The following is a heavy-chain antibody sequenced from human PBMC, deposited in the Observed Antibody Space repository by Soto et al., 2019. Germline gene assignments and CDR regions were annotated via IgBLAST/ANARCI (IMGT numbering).Heavy chain of an antibody. J-gene: IGHJ5*02. CDR1: VFTFIGYR. CDR2: INEDGSQK. CDR3: AKGGWLDD. Sequence: GWSLRLSCASSVFTFIGYRMSWVRQAPGKGLEWVANINEDGSQKNYVDSVGGRFTISRDNAQNSLFLQMNSLRPDDTAVFSCAKGGWLDDWGPGTLVSVSS. V-gene: IGHV3-7*03.